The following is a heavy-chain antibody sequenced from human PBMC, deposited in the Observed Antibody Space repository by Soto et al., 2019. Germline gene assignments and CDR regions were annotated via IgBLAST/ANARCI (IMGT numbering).Heavy chain of an antibody. CDR3: ARIEYSSSLDY. V-gene: IGHV4-61*01. CDR2: IYYSRST. Sequence: XETLSLTYTVAGGSVSRVSYYWSWIRQPPGKGLEWIGYIYYSRSTNYNPSLKSRVTISVDTSKNQLSLKLSSVTAADTAVYYCARIEYSSSLDYWGQGTLVTVSS. J-gene: IGHJ4*02. CDR1: GGSVSRVSYY. D-gene: IGHD6-6*01.